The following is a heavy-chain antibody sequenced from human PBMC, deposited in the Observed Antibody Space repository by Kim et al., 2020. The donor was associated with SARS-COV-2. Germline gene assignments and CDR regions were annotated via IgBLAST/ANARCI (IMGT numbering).Heavy chain of an antibody. CDR3: AARAAAGSVGLDY. V-gene: IGHV4-61*01. D-gene: IGHD6-13*01. J-gene: IGHJ4*02. CDR1: GGSVSSGSYY. CDR2: IYYSGST. Sequence: SETLSLTCTVSGGSVSSGSYYWSWIRQPPGKGLEWIGYIYYSGSTNYNPSLKSRVTISVDTSKNQFSLKLSSVTAADTAVYYCAARAAAGSVGLDYWGQGTLVTVSS.